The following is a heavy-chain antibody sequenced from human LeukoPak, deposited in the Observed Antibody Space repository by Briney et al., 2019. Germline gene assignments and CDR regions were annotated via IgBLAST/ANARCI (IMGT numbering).Heavy chain of an antibody. Sequence: SETLSLTCAVSGGSISSGGYSWSWIRQPPGKGLEWIGYIYHSGSTYYNPSLKSRVTISVDRSKNQFSLKLSSVTAADTAVYYCAKDRSGSYYNPGNWFDPWGQGTLVTVSS. CDR3: AKDRSGSYYNPGNWFDP. J-gene: IGHJ5*02. CDR2: IYHSGST. D-gene: IGHD3-10*01. CDR1: GGSISSGGYS. V-gene: IGHV4-30-2*01.